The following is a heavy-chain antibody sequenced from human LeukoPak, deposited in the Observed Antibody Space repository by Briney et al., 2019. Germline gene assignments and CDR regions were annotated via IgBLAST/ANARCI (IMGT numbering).Heavy chain of an antibody. J-gene: IGHJ4*02. CDR3: ARGPAALIDY. CDR1: GGSISSYY. Sequence: SETLSLTCTVSGGSISSYYWSWIRQPPGKGLEWIGYIYYSGSTNYNPSLKSRVTISVDTSKNQFSLKLSSVTAADTAVYYCARGPAALIDYWGQGTLVTVSS. CDR2: IYYSGST. D-gene: IGHD6-25*01. V-gene: IGHV4-59*01.